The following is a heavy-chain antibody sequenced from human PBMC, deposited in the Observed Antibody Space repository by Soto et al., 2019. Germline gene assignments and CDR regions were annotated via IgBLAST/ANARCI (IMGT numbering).Heavy chain of an antibody. CDR1: GFTFSSYG. J-gene: IGHJ5*02. CDR3: AKAGSAAAGSYNWFDP. D-gene: IGHD6-13*01. CDR2: ISYDGSNK. V-gene: IGHV3-30*18. Sequence: GGSLRLSCAASGFTFSSYGMHWVRQAPGKGLEWVAVISYDGSNKYYADSVKGRFTISRDNSKNTLYLQMNSLRAEDTAVCYCAKAGSAAAGSYNWFDPWGQGTLVTVYS.